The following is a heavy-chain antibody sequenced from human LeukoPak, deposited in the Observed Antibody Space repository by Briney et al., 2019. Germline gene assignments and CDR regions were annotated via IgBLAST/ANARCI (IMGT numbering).Heavy chain of an antibody. CDR3: VKEPYYYDSSGYYNLDY. V-gene: IGHV3-9*01. CDR2: ISWNSGSI. D-gene: IGHD3-22*01. CDR1: GFTFDDYA. J-gene: IGHJ4*02. Sequence: GGSLRLSCAASGFTFDDYAMHWVRQAPGKGLEWVSGISWNSGSIGYADSVKGRFTISRDNAKNSLYLQMNSLRAEDTALYYCVKEPYYYDSSGYYNLDYWGQGTLVTVSS.